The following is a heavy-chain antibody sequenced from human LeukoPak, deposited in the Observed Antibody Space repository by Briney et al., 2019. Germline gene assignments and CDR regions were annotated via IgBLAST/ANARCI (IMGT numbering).Heavy chain of an antibody. V-gene: IGHV3-74*01. D-gene: IGHD7-27*01. CDR1: GFTFSSYW. J-gene: IGHJ6*01. CDR3: AKIFGKLGTPAYFYYRIEG. CDR2: INSDGSST. Sequence: GGSLRLSCAASGFTFSSYWMHWVRQAPGKGLVWVSRINSDGSSTSYADSVKGRFTISRDNAKNTLYLQMNSLRAEDTAVYYCAKIFGKLGTPAYFYYRIEGRGQGNTVNGS.